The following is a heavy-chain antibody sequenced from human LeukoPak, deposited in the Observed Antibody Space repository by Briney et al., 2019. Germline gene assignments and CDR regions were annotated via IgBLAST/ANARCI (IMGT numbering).Heavy chain of an antibody. CDR2: IYTSGST. J-gene: IGHJ4*02. Sequence: SETLSLTCTVSGGSISSYYWSWIRQPAGKGLEWIGRIYTSGSTNYNPSLKSRVTMSVDTSKNQFSLKLSSVTAADTAVYYCARETGIAAAAPFDYWGQGTLVTVSS. CDR1: GGSISSYY. CDR3: ARETGIAAAAPFDY. D-gene: IGHD6-13*01. V-gene: IGHV4-4*07.